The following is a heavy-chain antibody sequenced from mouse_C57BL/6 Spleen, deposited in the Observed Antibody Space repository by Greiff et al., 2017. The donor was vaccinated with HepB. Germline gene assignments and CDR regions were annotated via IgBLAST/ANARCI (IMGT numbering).Heavy chain of an antibody. CDR2: IYPGSGST. Sequence: VQLQQSGAELVKPGASVKMSCKASGYTFTSYWITWVKQRPGQGLEWIGDIYPGSGSTNYNEKFKSKATLTVDTSSSTAYMQLSSLTSEDSAVYYCARVGYGSSYFDYWGQGTTLTVPS. V-gene: IGHV1-55*01. CDR3: ARVGYGSSYFDY. D-gene: IGHD1-1*01. CDR1: GYTFTSYW. J-gene: IGHJ2*01.